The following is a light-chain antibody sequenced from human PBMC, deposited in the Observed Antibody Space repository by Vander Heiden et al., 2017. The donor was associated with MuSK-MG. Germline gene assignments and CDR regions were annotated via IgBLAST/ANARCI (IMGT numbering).Light chain of an antibody. CDR1: QSVSSN. J-gene: IGKJ1*01. Sequence: EIGMTQAPATLSVSPGERATLSCRASQSVSSNLAWYQHTPGQVPRLLIYGASTRATHFPARFNGRGSVTEFTLSISSLPSEDFAVYYCRQDNNWPQTFGQGTKLELK. CDR2: GAS. CDR3: RQDNNWPQT. V-gene: IGKV3-15*01.